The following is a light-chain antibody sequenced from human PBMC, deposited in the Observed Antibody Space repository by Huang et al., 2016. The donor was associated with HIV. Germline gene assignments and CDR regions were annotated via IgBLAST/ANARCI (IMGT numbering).Light chain of an antibody. CDR3: QQYVTSPWT. V-gene: IGKV3-20*01. J-gene: IGKJ1*01. CDR2: GAS. CDR1: QTVSSNY. Sequence: EIVLTQSPGTLSLSPGERATLSCRASQTVSSNYLAWYQQKPGQAPRILIYGASSRATGIPDRFSGSGSGTDFTLTINRLEPEDFAVYYCQQYVTSPWTFGQGTKVEIK.